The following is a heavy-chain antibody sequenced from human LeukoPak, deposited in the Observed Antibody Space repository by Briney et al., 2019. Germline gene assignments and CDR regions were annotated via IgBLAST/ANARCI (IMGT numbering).Heavy chain of an antibody. V-gene: IGHV1-46*02. CDR1: GYNFNNDY. J-gene: IGHJ4*02. D-gene: IGHD3-22*01. Sequence: ASVKLSCKASGYNFNNDYIHWVRQAPGQGPEWMGIINPSDTNTTYAQKFKGRVTMTRDRSTTTVYVEMRRLRSEDTDVYYCARDGELYHNDSTGYVGGHWGQGTLVTVAS. CDR3: ARDGELYHNDSTGYVGGH. CDR2: INPSDTNT.